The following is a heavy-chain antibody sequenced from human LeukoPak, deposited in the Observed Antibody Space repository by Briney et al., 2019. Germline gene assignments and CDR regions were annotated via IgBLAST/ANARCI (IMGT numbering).Heavy chain of an antibody. CDR3: ARQWPRVFDY. CDR2: IFTSGST. CDR1: GGSFSGYY. J-gene: IGHJ4*02. D-gene: IGHD6-19*01. V-gene: IGHV4-59*10. Sequence: SETLSLTCAVYGGSFSGYYWSWIRQPAGKGLELIGRIFTSGSTNYNPSLKSRLTMSVDTSKNQFSLKLSSVTAADTAVYYCARQWPRVFDYWGQGTLVTVSS.